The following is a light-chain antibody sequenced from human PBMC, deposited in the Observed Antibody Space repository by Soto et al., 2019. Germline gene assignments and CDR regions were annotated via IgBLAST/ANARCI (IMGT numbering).Light chain of an antibody. J-gene: IGKJ1*01. Sequence: EVVMTQSPATLSVSPGERATLSCRASQSVTTNMAWYQQKPGQAPRLLIYGASTRATGIPARFSGSGSGTDFTLTISSLQSEDFAVYYCQQYGSSPPTFGQGTKVEIK. CDR1: QSVTTN. CDR3: QQYGSSPPT. CDR2: GAS. V-gene: IGKV3-15*01.